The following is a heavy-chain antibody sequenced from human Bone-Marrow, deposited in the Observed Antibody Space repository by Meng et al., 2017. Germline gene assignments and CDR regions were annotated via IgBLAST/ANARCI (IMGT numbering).Heavy chain of an antibody. CDR3: ARGSAGYYYYYYYYGMDV. CDR2: IKQEGSEK. D-gene: IGHD3-9*01. CDR1: GFTFSSYW. J-gene: IGHJ6*02. Sequence: GGSLRLSCAASGFTFSSYWMSWVRQAPGKGREWVANIKQEGSEKYYVDSVKGRFTISRDNAQNSLYLQMNSLRAEDTAVYYCARGSAGYYYYYYYYGMDVWGQGTTVTVSS. V-gene: IGHV3-7*01.